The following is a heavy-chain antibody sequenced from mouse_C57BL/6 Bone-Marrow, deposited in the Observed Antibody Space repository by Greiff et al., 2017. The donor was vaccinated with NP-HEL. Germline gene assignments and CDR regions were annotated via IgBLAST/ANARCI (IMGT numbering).Heavy chain of an antibody. D-gene: IGHD6-1*01. V-gene: IGHV5-12*01. CDR3: ARHGASWPLDY. Sequence: EVMLVESGGGLVQPGGSLKLSCAASGFTFSDYYMYWVRQTPEKRLEWVAYISNGGGSTYYPDTVKGRFTISRDNAKNTLYLQMSRLKSEDTAMYYCARHGASWPLDYWGQGTTLTVSS. J-gene: IGHJ2*01. CDR2: ISNGGGST. CDR1: GFTFSDYY.